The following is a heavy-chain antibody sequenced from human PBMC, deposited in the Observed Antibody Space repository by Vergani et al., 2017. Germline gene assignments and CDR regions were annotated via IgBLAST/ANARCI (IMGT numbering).Heavy chain of an antibody. CDR3: AGWDPTRGLYYFDY. V-gene: IGHV4-59*01. D-gene: IGHD1-26*01. CDR1: GGSISSYY. Sequence: QVQLQESGPGLVKPSETLSLTCTVSGGSISSYYWSWIRRPPGKGLEWIGYIYYSGSTNYNPSLKSRVTISVDTSKNQFSLKLSSVTAADTAVYYCAGWDPTRGLYYFDYWGQGTLVTVSS. CDR2: IYYSGST. J-gene: IGHJ4*02.